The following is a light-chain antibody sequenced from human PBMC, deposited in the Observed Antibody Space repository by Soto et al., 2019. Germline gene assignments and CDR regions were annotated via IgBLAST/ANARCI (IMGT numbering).Light chain of an antibody. CDR3: TSYTSSSAYV. CDR2: DVS. CDR1: SSDVGDYNY. Sequence: QSALTQPASVSGSPGQSITISCTGTSSDVGDYNYVSWYQQHPGRAPKLMIYDVSNRPSGVSNRFSGSKSGNTASLTISGLQAEDEADYYCTSYTSSSAYVFGTGTKHTVL. V-gene: IGLV2-14*03. J-gene: IGLJ1*01.